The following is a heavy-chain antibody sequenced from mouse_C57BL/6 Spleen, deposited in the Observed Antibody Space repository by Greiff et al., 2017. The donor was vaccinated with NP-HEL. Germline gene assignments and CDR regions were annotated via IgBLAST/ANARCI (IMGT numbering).Heavy chain of an antibody. V-gene: IGHV3-6*01. J-gene: IGHJ4*01. CDR3: ARSSYDYSYYYAMDY. CDR1: GYSITSGYY. CDR2: ISYDGSN. Sequence: VQLKESGPGLVKPSQSLSLTCSVTGYSITSGYYWNWIRQFPGNKLEWMGYISYDGSNNYNPSLKNRISITRDTSKNQFFLKLNSVTTEDTATYYCARSSYDYSYYYAMDYWGQGTSVTVSS. D-gene: IGHD2-4*01.